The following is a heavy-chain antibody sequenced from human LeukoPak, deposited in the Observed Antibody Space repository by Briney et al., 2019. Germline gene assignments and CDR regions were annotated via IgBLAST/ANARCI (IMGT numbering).Heavy chain of an antibody. CDR1: GFTFSSYA. CDR3: ARVVGVAVAGMGYFQH. D-gene: IGHD6-19*01. J-gene: IGHJ1*01. Sequence: GRSLRLSCAASGFTFSSYAMHWVRQAPGKGLEWVAVISYDGSNKYYADSVKGRFTISRDNSKNTLYLQMNSLRAEDTAVYYCARVVGVAVAGMGYFQHWGQGTLVTVSS. V-gene: IGHV3-30-3*01. CDR2: ISYDGSNK.